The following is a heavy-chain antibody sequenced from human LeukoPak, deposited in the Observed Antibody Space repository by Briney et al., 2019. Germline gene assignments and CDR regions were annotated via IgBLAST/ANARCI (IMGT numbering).Heavy chain of an antibody. CDR3: AAGVDVLVPDGGWFDP. CDR1: GGTFSSYA. Sequence: ASVKVSCKASGGTFSSYAISWVRQAPGQGLEWMGRIIPIFGIANYAQKFQGRVTITADKSTSTADMELGSLRSEDTAVYYCAAGVDVLVPDGGWFDPWGQGTLVTVSS. V-gene: IGHV1-69*04. D-gene: IGHD2-2*01. J-gene: IGHJ5*02. CDR2: IIPIFGIA.